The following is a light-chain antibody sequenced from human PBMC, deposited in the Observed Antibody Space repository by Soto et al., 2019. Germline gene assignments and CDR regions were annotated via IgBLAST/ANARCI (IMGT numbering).Light chain of an antibody. CDR2: EGS. V-gene: IGLV2-23*03. CDR3: YAYGLSNTFA. Sequence: QSALTQPASVSGSPGQSITISCTGTSSDVGSYNLVSWYQQHPGKAPKLMIYEGSKRPSGVSNRFSGSKSGNTASLTISGLQAEDEAHYWCYAYGLSNTFAFGGGTKLTVL. J-gene: IGLJ2*01. CDR1: SSDVGSYNL.